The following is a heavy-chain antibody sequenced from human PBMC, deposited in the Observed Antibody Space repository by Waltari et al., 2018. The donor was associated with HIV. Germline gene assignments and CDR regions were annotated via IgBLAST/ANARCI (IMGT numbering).Heavy chain of an antibody. CDR1: GFTFSSYS. J-gene: IGHJ4*02. CDR2: ISSSSTYI. V-gene: IGHV3-21*01. Sequence: EVQLVESGGALVKPGESLRLSCAVSGFTFSSYSMNWVRQAPGKGLEWVSSISSSSTYIYYADSVKGRFSISRDNAKSSLFLQLTSLRADDTAVYFCATDVARGRFDYWGQGTPVTVSS. D-gene: IGHD2-15*01. CDR3: ATDVARGRFDY.